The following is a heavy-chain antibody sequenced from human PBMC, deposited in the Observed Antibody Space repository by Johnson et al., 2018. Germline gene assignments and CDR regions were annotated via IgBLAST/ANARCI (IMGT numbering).Heavy chain of an antibody. CDR2: VISRHVSSP. Sequence: VQLQESGGGLVQPGGSRRLSCATSAFTDVRQALGPPSSNSDGTTTPYADSVKGRLVISRHVSSPTYADSVKGRFTIPRDKANSTLHLQMNSLRVEDTAVYYCARAVAGTVFWDWGQGTLVTVSS. D-gene: IGHD6-19*01. V-gene: IGHV3-74*03. J-gene: IGHJ4*02. CDR3: ARAVAGTVFWD. CDR1: AFTDVRQ.